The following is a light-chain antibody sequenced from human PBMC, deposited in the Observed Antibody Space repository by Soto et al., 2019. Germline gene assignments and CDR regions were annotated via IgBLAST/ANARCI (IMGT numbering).Light chain of an antibody. CDR1: QTSNW. J-gene: IGKJ1*01. CDR2: KAS. CDR3: QQYNNYSPRT. V-gene: IGKV1-5*03. Sequence: DIQMTQSPSTLSASVGDRVTITCRASQTSNWLAWYQQKPGKAPKLLIYKASSLESGVPSRFSGSGSGTEFTLTISCLQPDDFATYYCQQYNNYSPRTFGQGTKVEIK.